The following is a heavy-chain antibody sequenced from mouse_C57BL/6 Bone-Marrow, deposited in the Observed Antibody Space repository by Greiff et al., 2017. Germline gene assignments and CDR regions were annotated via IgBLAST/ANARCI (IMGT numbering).Heavy chain of an antibody. V-gene: IGHV1-69*01. CDR2: IDPSDSYT. J-gene: IGHJ2*01. CDR3: ARFITTVVATDYFDY. CDR1: GYTFTSYW. Sequence: QVQLKQPGAELVMPGASVKLSCKASGYTFTSYWMHWVKQRPGQGLEWIGEIDPSDSYTNYNQKFKGKSTLTVDKSSSTAYMQLSSLTSEDSAVYYCARFITTVVATDYFDYWGQGTTLTVSS. D-gene: IGHD1-1*01.